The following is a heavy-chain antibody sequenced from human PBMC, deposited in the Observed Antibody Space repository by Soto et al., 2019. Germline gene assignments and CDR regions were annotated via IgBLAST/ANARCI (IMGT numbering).Heavy chain of an antibody. D-gene: IGHD5-12*01. J-gene: IGHJ5*02. V-gene: IGHV1-69*15. CDR3: AKDGGADGYFGNWLDP. Sequence: QVQLVQSGAEVKKPGSSVKVSCKASGGTFSNYAITWVRQAPGQGLEWVGRIIPIFGTTNVAQKFQGRVTITADESTTTANTELSGLRSDDTAVYYCAKDGGADGYFGNWLDPWGQGTLVTVSS. CDR2: IIPIFGTT. CDR1: GGTFSNYA.